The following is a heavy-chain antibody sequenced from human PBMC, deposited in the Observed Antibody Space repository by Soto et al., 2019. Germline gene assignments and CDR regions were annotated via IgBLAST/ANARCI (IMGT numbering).Heavy chain of an antibody. CDR2: IYYSGTT. CDR3: ARRALPQCINGVCYKDGFWDY. J-gene: IGHJ4*02. D-gene: IGHD2-8*01. V-gene: IGHV4-31*03. CDR1: GGSVSSGGYY. Sequence: ASETLSLTCTVSGGSVSSGGYYWSWIRQHPGTGLEWIGYIYYSGTTYFNPSLKSRASISLDTSKNEFSLKLTSVTAADTAVYYCARRALPQCINGVCYKDGFWDYWGQGALVTVSS.